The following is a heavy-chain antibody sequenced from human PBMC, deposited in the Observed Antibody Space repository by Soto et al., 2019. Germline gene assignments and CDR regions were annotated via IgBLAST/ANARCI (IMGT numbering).Heavy chain of an antibody. CDR2: IYYSGTT. CDR3: ARRALPQCINGVCYKDGFWDY. J-gene: IGHJ4*02. D-gene: IGHD2-8*01. V-gene: IGHV4-31*03. CDR1: GGSVSSGGYY. Sequence: ASETLSLTCTVSGGSVSSGGYYWSWIRQHPGTGLEWIGYIYYSGTTYFNPSLKSRASISLDTSKNEFSLKLTSVTAADTAVYYCARRALPQCINGVCYKDGFWDYWGQGALVTVSS.